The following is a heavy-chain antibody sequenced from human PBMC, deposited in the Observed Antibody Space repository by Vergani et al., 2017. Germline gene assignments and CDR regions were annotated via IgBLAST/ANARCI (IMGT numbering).Heavy chain of an antibody. D-gene: IGHD3-10*01. J-gene: IGHJ4*02. CDR3: VRGRSRDRPPEF. Sequence: QVQVVQSGAEVKKPGASVKVSCKTSGYMFINYDINWVRQATGQGLEWMGWMNPNSGNTGYEQKFQGRVTMTRNTSIDTAYLELNSLTSEDTAVYYCVRGRSRDRPPEFWGQGTLVTVSS. CDR1: GYMFINYD. CDR2: MNPNSGNT. V-gene: IGHV1-8*01.